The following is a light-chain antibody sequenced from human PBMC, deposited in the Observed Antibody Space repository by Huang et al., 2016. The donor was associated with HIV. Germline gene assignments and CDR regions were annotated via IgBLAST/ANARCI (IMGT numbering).Light chain of an antibody. J-gene: IGKJ4*01. CDR3: QQYQTSPLT. V-gene: IGKV1-5*02. Sequence: DIRMTQSPSTLSASVGDRVTIICRASQSINSWLAWYQQRPGEAPKLLSSGASKLQSGVPSRFSGSVSGTEFTLTISSLQPDNVATYYCQQYQTSPLTFGGGTKVEI. CDR2: GAS. CDR1: QSINSW.